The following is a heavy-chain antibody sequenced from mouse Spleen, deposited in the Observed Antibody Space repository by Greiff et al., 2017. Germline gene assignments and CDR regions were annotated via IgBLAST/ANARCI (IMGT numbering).Heavy chain of an antibody. CDR3: ARALYYYGSSYAMDY. D-gene: IGHD1-1*01. J-gene: IGHJ4*01. Sequence: QVQLKQPGAELVKPGASVKMSCKASGYTFTSYWITWVKQRPGQGLEWIGDIYPGSGSTNYNEKFKSKATLTVDTSSSTAYMQLSSLTSEDSAVYYCARALYYYGSSYAMDYWGQGTSVTVSS. CDR1: GYTFTSYW. V-gene: IGHV1-55*01. CDR2: IYPGSGST.